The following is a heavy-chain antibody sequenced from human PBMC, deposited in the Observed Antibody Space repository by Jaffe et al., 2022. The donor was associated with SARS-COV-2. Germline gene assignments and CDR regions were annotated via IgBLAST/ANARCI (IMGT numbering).Heavy chain of an antibody. CDR1: GGSFSGYY. V-gene: IGHV4-34*01. Sequence: QVQLQQWGAGLLKPSETLSLTCAVYGGSFSGYYWTWIRQLPGKGLEWIGEINHSGSINHNPSLKSRVTISVDTSKNQFSLKLSSVTAADTAVYYCARIGPEGGSYVDYWGQGALVTVSS. CDR3: ARIGPEGGSYVDY. D-gene: IGHD1-26*01. J-gene: IGHJ4*02. CDR2: INHSGSI.